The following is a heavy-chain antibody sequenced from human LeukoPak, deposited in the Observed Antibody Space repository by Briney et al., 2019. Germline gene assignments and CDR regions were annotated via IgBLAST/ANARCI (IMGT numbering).Heavy chain of an antibody. J-gene: IGHJ4*02. CDR3: VSSYYDSSGYYN. V-gene: IGHV3-74*01. Sequence: SCAASGFTFSSYWMHWVRQAPGKGLGWVSRINSDGSSTIYADSVKGRFTISTDNAKNTLYLQMNSLRAEDTAVYYCVSSYYDSSGYYNWGQGTLVTVSS. CDR1: GFTFSSYW. D-gene: IGHD3-22*01. CDR2: INSDGSST.